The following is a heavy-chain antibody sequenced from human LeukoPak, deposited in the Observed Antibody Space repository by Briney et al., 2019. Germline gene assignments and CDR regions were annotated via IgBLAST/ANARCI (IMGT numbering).Heavy chain of an antibody. CDR2: TYYSGST. Sequence: SETLSLTCTVSGGSISSYYWSWIRQPPGKGLEWIGYTYYSGSTNYNPSLKSRVTISVDTSKNQFSLKLSSVTAADTAVYYCARAGYSGSYVDYWGQGTLVTVSS. CDR1: GGSISSYY. D-gene: IGHD1-26*01. V-gene: IGHV4-59*01. J-gene: IGHJ4*02. CDR3: ARAGYSGSYVDY.